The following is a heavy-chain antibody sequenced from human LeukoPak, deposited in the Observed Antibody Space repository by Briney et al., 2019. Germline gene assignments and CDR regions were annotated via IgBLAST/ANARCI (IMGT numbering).Heavy chain of an antibody. Sequence: ASVKVSCKASGYTFITYGINWVRQAPGQGLEWMGWINPNTGNPMYAQGFTGRFVFSLDTSVSTAYLQISSLEAEDTAVYYCARPSGTIFGVVTPFDYWGQGTLVTVSS. D-gene: IGHD3-3*01. V-gene: IGHV7-4-1*02. CDR3: ARPSGTIFGVVTPFDY. CDR2: INPNTGNP. CDR1: GYTFITYG. J-gene: IGHJ4*02.